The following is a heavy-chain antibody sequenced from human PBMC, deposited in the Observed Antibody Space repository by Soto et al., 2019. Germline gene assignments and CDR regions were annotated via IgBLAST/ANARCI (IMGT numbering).Heavy chain of an antibody. D-gene: IGHD5-12*01. V-gene: IGHV4-31*03. CDR2: IYNSGST. CDR1: GGSISSVGYY. Sequence: QVQLQESGPGLVKPSQTLSLTCTVSGGSISSVGYYWSWIRQHPGKGLEWIGYIYNSGSTHYNPSLKSRITMSVDTSKNQFSLKLSSVTVADTAVYFCARETVGTIDRWGQGTLVTVSP. CDR3: ARETVGTIDR. J-gene: IGHJ5*02.